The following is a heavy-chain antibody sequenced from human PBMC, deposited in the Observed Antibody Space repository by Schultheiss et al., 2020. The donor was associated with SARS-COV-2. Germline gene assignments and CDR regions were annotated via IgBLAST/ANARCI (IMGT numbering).Heavy chain of an antibody. CDR2: INHSGST. CDR1: GGSISSSSYY. D-gene: IGHD6-13*01. Sequence: SETLSLTCTVSGGSISSSSYYWGWIRQPPGKGLEWIGEINHSGSTYYNPSLKSRVTISVDTSKNQFSLKLSSVTAADTAVYYCARLPRSSSWYLGKGWFDHWGQGTLVTVSS. V-gene: IGHV4-39*07. CDR3: ARLPRSSSWYLGKGWFDH. J-gene: IGHJ5*02.